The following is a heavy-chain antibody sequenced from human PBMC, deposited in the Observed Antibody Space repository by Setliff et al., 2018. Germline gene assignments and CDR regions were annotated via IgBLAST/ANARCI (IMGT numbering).Heavy chain of an antibody. J-gene: IGHJ4*02. V-gene: IGHV4-38-2*02. D-gene: IGHD1-20*01. CDR1: GYSISSGYY. CDR3: ASGLNWLSSTEFDY. Sequence: SETLSLTCTVSGYSISSGYYWGWIRQPPGKGLEWIGCIYYSGSTYYNPSLKGRVTISLDTSKNQFSLKLTSVTAADTAVYYCASGLNWLSSTEFDYWGQGTLVTVS. CDR2: IYYSGST.